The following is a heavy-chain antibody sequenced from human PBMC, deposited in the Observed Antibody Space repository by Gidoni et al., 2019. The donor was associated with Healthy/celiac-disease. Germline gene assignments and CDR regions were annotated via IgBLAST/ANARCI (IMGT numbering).Heavy chain of an antibody. CDR1: GFPFSSHA. D-gene: IGHD4-17*01. CDR2: ISGSGGST. V-gene: IGHV3-23*01. J-gene: IGHJ4*02. Sequence: EVQLLESGGGLVQPGGSLIPSCAASGFPFSSHAMSWLRRAPGKGLGWVSAISGSGGSTYYADSVKGRFTISRDNSKNTLYLQMNSLRAEDTAVYYCAKDRATVTISTFDYWGQGTLVTVSS. CDR3: AKDRATVTISTFDY.